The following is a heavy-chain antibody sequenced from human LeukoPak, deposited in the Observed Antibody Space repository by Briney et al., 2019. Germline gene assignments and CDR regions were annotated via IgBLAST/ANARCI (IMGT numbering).Heavy chain of an antibody. V-gene: IGHV3-21*04. D-gene: IGHD6-19*01. CDR3: TKSVFSGSGWYDY. CDR1: GFTFSSYS. J-gene: IGHJ4*02. CDR2: ISSRSSYI. Sequence: PGGSLRLSCAASGFTFSSYSMNWVRQAPGKGLEWVSSISSRSSYIYYADSVKGRFTISRDNAKNSLYLQMDSLRAEDTAVYYCTKSVFSGSGWYDYWGQGTLVTGSS.